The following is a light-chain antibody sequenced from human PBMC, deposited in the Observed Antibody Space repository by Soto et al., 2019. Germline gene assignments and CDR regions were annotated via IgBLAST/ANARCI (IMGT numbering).Light chain of an antibody. CDR2: DAS. V-gene: IGKV1-33*01. J-gene: IGKJ5*01. Sequence: EIQMTQSPSALSASVGDRVAISCQASQDISDVLNWYQQKPGKAPKVLIYDASKLQTGVPSRFSGRGSGTDFTFTISSLQPDDSGTYHCQQYYNPPLTFGPGT. CDR3: QQYYNPPLT. CDR1: QDISDV.